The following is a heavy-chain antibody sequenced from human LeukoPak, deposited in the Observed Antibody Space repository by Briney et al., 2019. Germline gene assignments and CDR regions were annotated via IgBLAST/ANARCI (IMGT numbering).Heavy chain of an antibody. V-gene: IGHV3-7*01. J-gene: IGHJ4*02. D-gene: IGHD6-19*01. CDR2: IKHDGSEK. Sequence: GGSLRLSCTASGFTFSSYWMNWVRQAPGKGLEWVANIKHDGSEKYHVDSVKGRFTISRDNAKNSLYLQMNSLRAEDTAVYYCARALDSLYSSGWPSAGYWGQGTLVTASS. CDR1: GFTFSSYW. CDR3: ARALDSLYSSGWPSAGY.